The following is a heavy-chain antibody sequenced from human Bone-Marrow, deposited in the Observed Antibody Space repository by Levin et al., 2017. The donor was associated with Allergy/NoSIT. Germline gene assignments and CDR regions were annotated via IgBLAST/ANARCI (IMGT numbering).Heavy chain of an antibody. CDR3: AKGSYCSAGTCYSRLGY. Sequence: GGSLRLSCAASGFTFSSDVMSWVRQAPGKGLEWVSGISGSGGTTYYADSVKGRFTISRDNSKNTLYLQRNSLRAEDTAVYYCAKGSYCSAGTCYSRLGYWGQGTLVTVSS. V-gene: IGHV3-23*01. D-gene: IGHD2-15*01. J-gene: IGHJ4*02. CDR1: GFTFSSDV. CDR2: ISGSGGTT.